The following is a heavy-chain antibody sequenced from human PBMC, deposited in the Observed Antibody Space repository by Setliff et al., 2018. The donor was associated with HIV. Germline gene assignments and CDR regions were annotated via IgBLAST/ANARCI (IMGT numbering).Heavy chain of an antibody. CDR2: INQSGGT. CDR1: GGSFSGYY. J-gene: IGHJ3*02. CDR3: ARHFSIFGVTIISNDAFDI. D-gene: IGHD3-3*01. V-gene: IGHV4-34*01. Sequence: ASETLSLTCAVYGGSFSGYYWSWIRQPPGKGLEWIGEINQSGGTNYNPSLTSRVTISVDTSKNQFSLKLTSVTAADTALYYCARHFSIFGVTIISNDAFDIWGRGTMVTVSS.